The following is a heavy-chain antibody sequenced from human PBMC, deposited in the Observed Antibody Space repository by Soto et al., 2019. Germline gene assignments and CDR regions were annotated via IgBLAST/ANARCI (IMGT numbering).Heavy chain of an antibody. J-gene: IGHJ4*02. D-gene: IGHD3-22*01. CDR1: GGSIRTYF. Sequence: SETLSLTCTVSGGSIRTYFWSWIRQPPGKGLEWIGYIYYTGGSPNYNPSLKSRVAISVDRSKNQFSLKLTSVTAADTAVYYCARAPRGYYYDSSGYYYEKAIEYWGQGTLVTVSS. V-gene: IGHV4-59*08. CDR3: ARAPRGYYYDSSGYYYEKAIEY. CDR2: IYYTGGSP.